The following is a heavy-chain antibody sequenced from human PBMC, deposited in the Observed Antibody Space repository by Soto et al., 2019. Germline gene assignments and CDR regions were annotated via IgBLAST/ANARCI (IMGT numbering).Heavy chain of an antibody. D-gene: IGHD5-18*01. J-gene: IGHJ4*02. CDR1: DSTFSNSW. Sequence: GSLRLSCAASDSTFSNSWMHWVRQAPGQGLVWVSYINSDGSRTTYADSVKGRFTISRDNAKSTVSLQMNSLRAEDTAVYYCARDRGYSFDSWGQGTLVTVSS. CDR3: ARDRGYSFDS. V-gene: IGHV3-74*01. CDR2: INSDGSRT.